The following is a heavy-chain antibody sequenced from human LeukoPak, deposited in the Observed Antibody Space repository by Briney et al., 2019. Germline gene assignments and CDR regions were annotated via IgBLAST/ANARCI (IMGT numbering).Heavy chain of an antibody. V-gene: IGHV3-30*03. CDR3: AVVAAPLDAFDI. CDR1: GFTFSSYG. Sequence: GGSLRLSCAASGFTFSSYGMHWVRQAPGKGLEWVAVISYDGSNKYYADSVKGRFTISRDNSKNTLYLQMNSLRAEDTAVYYCAVVAAPLDAFDIWGQGTMVIVSS. J-gene: IGHJ3*02. D-gene: IGHD2-15*01. CDR2: ISYDGSNK.